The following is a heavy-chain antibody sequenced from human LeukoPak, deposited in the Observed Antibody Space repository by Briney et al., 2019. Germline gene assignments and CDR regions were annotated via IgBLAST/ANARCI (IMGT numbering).Heavy chain of an antibody. CDR2: IYYSGST. V-gene: IGHV4-61*08. CDR3: ARVTTVTTYFRFDP. D-gene: IGHD4-11*01. J-gene: IGHJ5*02. Sequence: SETLSLTCTVSGGSISSGDYYWSWIRQPPGKGLEWIGYIYYSGSTNYNPSLKSRVTISVDTSKNQFSLKLSSVTAADTAVYYCARVTTVTTYFRFDPWGQGTLVTVSS. CDR1: GGSISSGDYY.